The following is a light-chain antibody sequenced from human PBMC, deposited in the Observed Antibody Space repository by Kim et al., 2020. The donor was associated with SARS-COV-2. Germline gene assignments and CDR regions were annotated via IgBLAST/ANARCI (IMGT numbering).Light chain of an antibody. CDR3: NSRDTNDNVV. Sequence: SELTQDPAVSVALGQTVRITCQGDSLRSYYATWYQQKPGQAPILVIYGKNNRPSGIPDRFSGSSSGNTASLTITGTQAGDEADYYCNSRDTNDNVVFGGGTKLTVL. V-gene: IGLV3-19*01. J-gene: IGLJ2*01. CDR2: GKN. CDR1: SLRSYY.